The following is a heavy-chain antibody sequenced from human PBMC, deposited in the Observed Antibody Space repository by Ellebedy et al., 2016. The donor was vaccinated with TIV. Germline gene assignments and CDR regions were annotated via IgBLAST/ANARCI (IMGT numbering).Heavy chain of an antibody. V-gene: IGHV1-2*02. CDR1: GYTFTGYY. CDR3: ARDLEEYFDWLLPSLYYYYGMDV. D-gene: IGHD3-9*01. CDR2: INPNSGGT. J-gene: IGHJ6*02. Sequence: AASVKVSCKASGYTFTGYYMHWVRQAPGQGLEWMGWINPNSGGTNYAQKFQGRVTMTRDTSISTAYMELSRLRSDDTAVYYCARDLEEYFDWLLPSLYYYYGMDVWGQGTTVTVSS.